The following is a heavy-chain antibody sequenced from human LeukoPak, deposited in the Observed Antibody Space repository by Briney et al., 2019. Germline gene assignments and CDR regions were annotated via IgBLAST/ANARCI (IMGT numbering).Heavy chain of an antibody. D-gene: IGHD1-1*01. CDR1: GDSISSASHY. Sequence: SETLSLTCTVSGDSISSASHYWGWIRQPPGKGLEWIGTIYYSGTTYYNPSLKSRVTISVDTSKNQFSLKLTSVTAADTAVYYCARARAFNWNVDYWGQGTLVTVSS. V-gene: IGHV4-39*07. CDR2: IYYSGTT. J-gene: IGHJ4*02. CDR3: ARARAFNWNVDY.